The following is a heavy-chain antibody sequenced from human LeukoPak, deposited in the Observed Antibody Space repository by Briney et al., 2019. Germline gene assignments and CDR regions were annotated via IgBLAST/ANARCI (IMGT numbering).Heavy chain of an antibody. J-gene: IGHJ4*02. CDR2: IHSRRKNM. Sequence: PGGSLRLSCAASGFTFTTYNMHWVRQAPGKGLEWVSYIHSRRKNMYYADSVKGRFTVSRDNAKNSLYLQMNSLRVEDTAVYYCARGTYSSGWLEFSDFDFWGQGTLVTVSS. D-gene: IGHD6-19*01. CDR3: ARGTYSSGWLEFSDFDF. CDR1: GFTFTTYN. V-gene: IGHV3-48*01.